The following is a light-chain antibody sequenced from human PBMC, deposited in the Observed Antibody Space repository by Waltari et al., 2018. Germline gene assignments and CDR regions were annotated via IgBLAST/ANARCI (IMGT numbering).Light chain of an antibody. CDR2: DDK. V-gene: IGLV3-21*02. J-gene: IGLJ1*01. CDR3: QVWDSSSYV. CDR1: NIETKN. Sequence: SYVLTQPPSVSVAPGQMARITCGGDNIETKNVHWYQLKPGQAPVLVVQDDKDRPSGIPKRFSGSNSGNTATLTISRAGAGDEADYYCQVWDSSSYVFGSGTKVTVL.